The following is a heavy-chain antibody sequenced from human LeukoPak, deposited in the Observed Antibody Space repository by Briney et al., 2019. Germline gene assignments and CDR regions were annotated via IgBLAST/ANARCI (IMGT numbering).Heavy chain of an antibody. J-gene: IGHJ4*02. CDR3: ARGAYDSGSYQYFFDY. CDR1: GGSISPYY. D-gene: IGHD3-10*01. CDR2: IYYTGST. Sequence: PSEPLSLTCTVAGGSISPYYWSWIRQPPGKGLEWIGYIYYTGSTDYNPSLKSRVTISLDTSKPQFSLRLTSVTAADTAVYYCARGAYDSGSYQYFFDYWGQGTLVTVSS. V-gene: IGHV4-59*01.